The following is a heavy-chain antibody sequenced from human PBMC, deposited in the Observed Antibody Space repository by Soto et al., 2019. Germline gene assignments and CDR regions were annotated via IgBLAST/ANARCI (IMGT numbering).Heavy chain of an antibody. J-gene: IGHJ6*02. CDR2: MYHSGST. CDR1: GGSISSGGYS. Sequence: SETLSLTCAVSGGSISSGGYSWSWIRQPPGKGLEWIGYMYHSGSTYYNPSLKSRVTISIDKSKNQFSLKLSSVTAADTAVYYCARSPDSSGYYPRWYYYGMDVWGQGTTVTVSS. V-gene: IGHV4-30-2*01. CDR3: ARSPDSSGYYPRWYYYGMDV. D-gene: IGHD3-22*01.